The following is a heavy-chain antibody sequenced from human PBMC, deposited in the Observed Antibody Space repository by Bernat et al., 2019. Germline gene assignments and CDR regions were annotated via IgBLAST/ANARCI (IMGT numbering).Heavy chain of an antibody. CDR2: ISRSGGST. CDR1: GFTFSNAW. J-gene: IGHJ2*01. Sequence: EVQLVESGGGLVKPGGSLRLSCAASGFTFSNAWMSWVRQAPGKGLEWVSGISRSGGSTFYADSVKGRFTISRDNSKNTLYLQMTSLRAEDTAVYYCAKCLPESESYNWYFDLWGRDTLVTVSS. D-gene: IGHD2-2*02. CDR3: AKCLPESESYNWYFDL. V-gene: IGHV3-23*04.